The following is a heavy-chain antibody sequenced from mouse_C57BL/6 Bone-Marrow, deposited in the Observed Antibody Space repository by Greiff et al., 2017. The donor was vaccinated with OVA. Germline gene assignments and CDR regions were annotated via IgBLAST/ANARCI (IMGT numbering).Heavy chain of an antibody. CDR2: IYPGSGNT. D-gene: IGHD1-1*01. CDR1: GYSFTSYY. V-gene: IGHV1-66*01. Sequence: VKLMESGPELVKPGASVKISCKASGYSFTSYYIHWVKQRPGQGLEWIGWIYPGSGNTKYNEKFKGKATLTADTSSSTAYMQLSSLTSEDSAVYYCARDYGSSSYAMDYWGQGTSVTVSS. J-gene: IGHJ4*01. CDR3: ARDYGSSSYAMDY.